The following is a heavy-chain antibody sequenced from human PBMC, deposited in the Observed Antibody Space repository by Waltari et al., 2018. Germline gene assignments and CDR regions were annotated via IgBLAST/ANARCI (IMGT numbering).Heavy chain of an antibody. J-gene: IGHJ6*02. CDR2: IYYSGST. CDR3: ARDDPRDYYYGMDV. Sequence: QVQLQESGPGLVKPSETLSLTCTVSGGSISSHYWSWIRQPPGKGLEWIGYIYYSGSTNYNPSLKSRVTIAVDTSKNPFSLKLSSVTAADTAVYYCARDDPRDYYYGMDVWGQGTTVTVSS. CDR1: GGSISSHY. V-gene: IGHV4-59*11.